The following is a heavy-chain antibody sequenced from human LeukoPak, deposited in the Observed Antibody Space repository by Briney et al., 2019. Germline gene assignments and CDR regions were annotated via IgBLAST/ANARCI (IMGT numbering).Heavy chain of an antibody. CDR2: ISGSGGST. Sequence: GGSLRLSCAASGFTFSSYAMSWVRQAPGKGLEWVSAISGSGGSTHYADSVKGRFTISRDNSKNTLYLQMNSLRAEDTAVYYCAKGDITFGGVIVRPDFDYWGQGTLVTVSS. CDR3: AKGDITFGGVIVRPDFDY. D-gene: IGHD3-16*02. CDR1: GFTFSSYA. V-gene: IGHV3-23*01. J-gene: IGHJ4*02.